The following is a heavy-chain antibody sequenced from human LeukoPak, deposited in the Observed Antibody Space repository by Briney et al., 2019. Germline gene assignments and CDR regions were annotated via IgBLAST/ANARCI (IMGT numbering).Heavy chain of an antibody. D-gene: IGHD1-26*01. V-gene: IGHV3-30*18. CDR1: GFTFSSYG. CDR3: AKDRYGREDY. CDR2: ISYDGSNK. J-gene: IGHJ4*02. Sequence: GGSLRLSCAASGFTFSSYGMHWVRQAPGKGLEWVAVISYDGSNKYYADSVKGRFTISRDNSKNTLYLQMNSLRAEDTAVYYCAKDRYGREDYWGQGTLVAASS.